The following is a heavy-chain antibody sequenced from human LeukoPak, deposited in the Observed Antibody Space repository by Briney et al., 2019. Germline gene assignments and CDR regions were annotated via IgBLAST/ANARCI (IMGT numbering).Heavy chain of an antibody. CDR2: IYYSGST. V-gene: IGHV4-39*01. Sequence: SETLSLTCTVSGGSISSSSYYWGWIRQPPGKGLEWIGSIYYSGSTYYNPSLKSRVTISVDTSKNQFSLKLSSVTAADTAVYYCARQARIAARPYYFDYWGQGTLVTVSS. D-gene: IGHD6-6*01. CDR1: GGSISSSSYY. CDR3: ARQARIAARPYYFDY. J-gene: IGHJ4*02.